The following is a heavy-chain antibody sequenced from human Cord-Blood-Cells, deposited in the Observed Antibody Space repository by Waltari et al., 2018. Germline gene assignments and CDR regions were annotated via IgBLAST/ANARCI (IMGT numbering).Heavy chain of an antibody. J-gene: IGHJ4*02. CDR1: GFTFSSYD. CDR2: ISSSGSTI. Sequence: EVQLVESGGGLVQPGGSLRLSCAASGFTFSSYDMNWVRQAPGKGLEWVSYISSSGSTIYYADSVKGRFTISRDNAKNSLYLQMNSLRAEDTAVYYCARAPQWELHFDYWGQGTLVTVSS. CDR3: ARAPQWELHFDY. V-gene: IGHV3-48*03. D-gene: IGHD1-26*01.